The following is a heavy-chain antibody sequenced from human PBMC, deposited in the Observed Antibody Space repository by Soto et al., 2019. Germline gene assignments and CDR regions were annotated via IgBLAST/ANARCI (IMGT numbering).Heavy chain of an antibody. Sequence: QVQLVESGGGVVQPGRSLRLSCAASGFTFSSYGMHWVRQAPGKGLEWVAVISYDGSNKYYADSVKGRFTISRDNSKNXXYLQMNSLRAEDTAVYYCAKEYCTNGVCHRGGMDVWGQGTTVTVSS. J-gene: IGHJ6*02. CDR1: GFTFSSYG. V-gene: IGHV3-30*18. CDR2: ISYDGSNK. D-gene: IGHD2-8*01. CDR3: AKEYCTNGVCHRGGMDV.